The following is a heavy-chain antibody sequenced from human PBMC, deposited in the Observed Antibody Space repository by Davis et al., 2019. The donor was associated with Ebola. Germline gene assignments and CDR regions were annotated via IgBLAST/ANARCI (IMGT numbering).Heavy chain of an antibody. CDR1: GFTFSSHA. D-gene: IGHD3-22*01. J-gene: IGHJ4*02. CDR3: ARVRLVYYDSSGYFDY. CDR2: ISSSSSTI. V-gene: IGHV3-48*02. Sequence: GESLKISCAASGFTFSSHAMNWVRQAPGKGLEWVSYISSSSSTIYYADSVKGRFTISRDNAKNSLYLQMNSLRDEDTAVYYCARVRLVYYDSSGYFDYWGQGTLVTVSS.